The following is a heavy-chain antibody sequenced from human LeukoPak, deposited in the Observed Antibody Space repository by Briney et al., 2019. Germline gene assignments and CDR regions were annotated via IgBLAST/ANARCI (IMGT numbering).Heavy chain of an antibody. J-gene: IGHJ4*02. V-gene: IGHV4-4*07. Sequence: PSETLSLTCTVPGGSISSYYWSWIRQPAGKGLEWIGRIHTSGSTNYNPSLKSRVTMSLDTSNNQFSLKLSSVTAADTAVYYCASSYSGNYYVFDYWGQGTLVTVSS. CDR1: GGSISSYY. CDR3: ASSYSGNYYVFDY. D-gene: IGHD1-26*01. CDR2: IHTSGST.